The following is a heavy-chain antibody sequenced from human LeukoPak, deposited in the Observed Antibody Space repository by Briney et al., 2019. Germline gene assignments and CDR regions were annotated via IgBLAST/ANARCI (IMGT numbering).Heavy chain of an antibody. V-gene: IGHV4-59*01. CDR2: FYYSGST. D-gene: IGHD3-3*01. J-gene: IGHJ5*02. CDR1: GGSISSYY. CDR3: ARQYQLRFLEWSSPYIWFDP. Sequence: SETLSLTCTVSGGSISSYYWSWIRQPPGKGLEWIGYFYYSGSTNYNPSLKSRVTISVDTSKNQFSLKLSSVTAADTAVYYCARQYQLRFLEWSSPYIWFDPWGQGTLVTVSS.